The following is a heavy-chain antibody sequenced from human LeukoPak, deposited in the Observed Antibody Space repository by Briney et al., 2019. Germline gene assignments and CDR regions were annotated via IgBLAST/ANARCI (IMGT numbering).Heavy chain of an antibody. D-gene: IGHD6-19*01. CDR1: GYTLTELT. V-gene: IGHV1-24*01. CDR2: FDDEDGET. CDR3: ATRLDGIAVAGTYYFDY. J-gene: IGHJ4*02. Sequence: ASVKVSCKVSGYTLTELTMHWVRQAPGKGLEWMGGFDDEDGETIYAQKFQGRVTMTEDTSTDTAYMELSSLRSEDTAVYYCATRLDGIAVAGTYYFDYWGQGTLVTVSS.